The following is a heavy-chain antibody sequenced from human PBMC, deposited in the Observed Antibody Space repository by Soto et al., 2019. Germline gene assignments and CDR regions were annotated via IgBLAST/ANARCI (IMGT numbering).Heavy chain of an antibody. V-gene: IGHV4-39*01. CDR2: IKYSGTT. D-gene: IGHD1-26*01. J-gene: IGHJ3*02. Sequence: SETLSLTCTVSGTSISSSRGNCGWIRRPPGKRLEWIASIKYSGTTFYNPSLKSQGTLSLDTSKNQFALKLSSVTAAESAVYYCARHGITGSYYDACDIWAKGQWSP. CDR3: ARHGITGSYYDACDI. CDR1: GTSISSSRGN.